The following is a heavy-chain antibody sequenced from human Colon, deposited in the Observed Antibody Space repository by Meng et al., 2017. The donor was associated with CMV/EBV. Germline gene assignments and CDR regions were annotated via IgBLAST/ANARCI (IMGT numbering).Heavy chain of an antibody. V-gene: IGHV1-69*13. J-gene: IGHJ5*02. D-gene: IGHD6-13*01. CDR2: IIPMFGSP. CDR3: ARGKQAGFDL. CDR1: GGTFDTST. Sequence: QFHLGQSWAEVKKPWASVKVSCKASGGTFDTSTVNGVRQAPGQGLEWMGGIIPMFGSPSYSQKFRGRVTITADELEVNSLRSEDTAVYYCARGKQAGFDLWGQGTLVTVSS.